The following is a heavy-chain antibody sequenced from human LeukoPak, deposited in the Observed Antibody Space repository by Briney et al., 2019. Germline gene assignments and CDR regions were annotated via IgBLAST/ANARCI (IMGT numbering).Heavy chain of an antibody. Sequence: PGRSLRLSCAASGFTFDDYAMHWVRQAPGKGLEWVSGISWNSGSISYADSVKGRFTISRDNAKNSLYLQMNSLRAEDTALYYCAKGGSSSWPVGYWGQGTLVTVSS. CDR2: ISWNSGSI. J-gene: IGHJ4*02. V-gene: IGHV3-9*01. CDR3: AKGGSSSWPVGY. CDR1: GFTFDDYA. D-gene: IGHD6-13*01.